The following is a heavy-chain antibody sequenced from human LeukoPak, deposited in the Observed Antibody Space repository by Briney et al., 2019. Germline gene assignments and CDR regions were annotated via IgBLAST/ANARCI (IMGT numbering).Heavy chain of an antibody. CDR3: ARQGEYCSGGSCYSYYFDY. CDR2: IFYSGRT. Sequence: SETLSLTCTVSGGSISSSSYYWGWVRPPPGKGLGWIGSIFYSGRTYYNPSLKSRVTISVDTSKNQFSLKLRSVTGADTAVYYCARQGEYCSGGSCYSYYFDYWGQETLVTVSS. V-gene: IGHV4-39*01. CDR1: GGSISSSSYY. D-gene: IGHD2-15*01. J-gene: IGHJ4*02.